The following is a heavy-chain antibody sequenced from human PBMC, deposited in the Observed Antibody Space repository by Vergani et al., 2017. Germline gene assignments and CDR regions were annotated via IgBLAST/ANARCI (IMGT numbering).Heavy chain of an antibody. D-gene: IGHD3-3*01. CDR1: GFTFDDYA. CDR3: AKDRGASGSLEWLLFDY. CDR2: ISWNSGSI. V-gene: IGHV3-9*01. J-gene: IGHJ4*02. Sequence: EVQLVESGGGLVQPGRSLRLSCAASGFTFDDYAMHWVRQAPGKGLEWVSGISWNSGSIGYADSVKGRFTISRDNAKNSLYLQMNSLRAEDTALYYCAKDRGASGSLEWLLFDYWGQGTLVTVSS.